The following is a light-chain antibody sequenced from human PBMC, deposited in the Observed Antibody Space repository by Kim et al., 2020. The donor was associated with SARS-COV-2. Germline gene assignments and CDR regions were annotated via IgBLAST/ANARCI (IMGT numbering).Light chain of an antibody. CDR2: QDS. V-gene: IGLV3-1*01. CDR3: QPWDRSAWV. CDR1: KLGDKY. Sequence: SYELTQPPSVSVSPGQTASITCSGDKLGDKYACWYQQKPGQSPVLVIYQDSKRPSGIPERFSGSNSGNTASLTISGTQALDEADYHCQPWDRSAWVFGGG. J-gene: IGLJ2*01.